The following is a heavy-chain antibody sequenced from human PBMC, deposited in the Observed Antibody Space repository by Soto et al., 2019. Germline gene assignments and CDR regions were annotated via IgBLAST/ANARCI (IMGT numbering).Heavy chain of an antibody. CDR2: IIPIFGTA. Sequence: SVKVSCKASGGTFSSYAISWVRQAPGQGLEWMGGIIPIFGTANYAQKFQGRVTITADESTSTAYMELSSLRSEDTAVYYCARETILLAVAGSNWFDPWGQGTLVTVSS. CDR1: GGTFSSYA. D-gene: IGHD6-19*01. V-gene: IGHV1-69*13. J-gene: IGHJ5*02. CDR3: ARETILLAVAGSNWFDP.